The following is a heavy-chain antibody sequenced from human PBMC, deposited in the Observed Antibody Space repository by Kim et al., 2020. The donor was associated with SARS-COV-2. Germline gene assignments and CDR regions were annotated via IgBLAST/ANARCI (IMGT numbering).Heavy chain of an antibody. J-gene: IGHJ6*02. Sequence: GGSLRLSCAASGFTFSDYYMSWIRQAPGKGLEWVSYISSSGSTIHYADSVKGRSTISRDHAKNTLHLQMNSLRAEDTAVYYCARGQKSDYDYGSGYANRWGMDDWGQGTTVTVSS. V-gene: IGHV3-11*01. CDR2: ISSSGSTI. CDR3: ARGQKSDYDYGSGYANRWGMDD. CDR1: GFTFSDYY. D-gene: IGHD3-3*01.